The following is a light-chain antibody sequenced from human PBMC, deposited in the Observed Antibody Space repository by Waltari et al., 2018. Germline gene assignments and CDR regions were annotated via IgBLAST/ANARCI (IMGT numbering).Light chain of an antibody. CDR2: DVT. Sequence: QSALTQPASVSGSPGQSITISCRGVGSAVGCSDSVSWHQHHPGKAPQVIIYDVTNRPSGVSDRFSASKSANTASLTISRLQPEDEADYYCSSQTLDGLVLFGGGTRLTVL. V-gene: IGLV2-14*03. CDR1: GSAVGCSDS. J-gene: IGLJ2*01. CDR3: SSQTLDGLVL.